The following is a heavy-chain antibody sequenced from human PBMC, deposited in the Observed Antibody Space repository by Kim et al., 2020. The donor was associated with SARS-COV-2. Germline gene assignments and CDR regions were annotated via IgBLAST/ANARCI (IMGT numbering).Heavy chain of an antibody. Sequence: GGSLRLSCAASGFTFSSYEMNWVRQAPGKGLEWVSYISSSGSTIYYADSVKGRFTISRDNAKNSLYLQMNSLRAEDTAVYYCARSLSYDFWSGKSSGSFDYWGQGTLVTVSS. V-gene: IGHV3-48*03. CDR1: GFTFSSYE. J-gene: IGHJ4*02. CDR3: ARSLSYDFWSGKSSGSFDY. D-gene: IGHD3-3*01. CDR2: ISSSGSTI.